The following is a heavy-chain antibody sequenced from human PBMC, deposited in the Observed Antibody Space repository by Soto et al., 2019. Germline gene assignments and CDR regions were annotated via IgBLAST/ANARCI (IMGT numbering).Heavy chain of an antibody. CDR3: ARVGYSYGPTFDY. D-gene: IGHD5-18*01. CDR2: IGTAGDT. V-gene: IGHV3-13*01. CDR1: GFTFSGFD. Sequence: PGGSLRLSCEASGFTFSGFDMHWVRQPTGKGLEWVSSIGTAGDTYYVDSVKGRCTISGDNAKNSLYLQMNSLRAEDTAVYYCARVGYSYGPTFDYWGQGTLVTVSS. J-gene: IGHJ4*02.